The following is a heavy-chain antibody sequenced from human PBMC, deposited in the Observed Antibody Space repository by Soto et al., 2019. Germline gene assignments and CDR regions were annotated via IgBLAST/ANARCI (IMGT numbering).Heavy chain of an antibody. J-gene: IGHJ6*02. CDR2: ISSSGSTI. V-gene: IGHV3-48*03. D-gene: IGHD1-1*01. Sequence: VGSLRLSCAASGFTFSSYEMNWVRQAPGKGLEWVSYISSSGSTIYYADSVKGRFTISRDNAKNSLYPQMNSLRAEDTAVYYCARGLERVAYGMDVWGQGTTVTVSS. CDR1: GFTFSSYE. CDR3: ARGLERVAYGMDV.